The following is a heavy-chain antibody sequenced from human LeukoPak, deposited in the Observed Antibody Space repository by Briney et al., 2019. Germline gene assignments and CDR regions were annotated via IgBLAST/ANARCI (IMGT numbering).Heavy chain of an antibody. CDR1: GYIFSSYW. Sequence: GESLKISCKGSGYIFSSYWIAWVRQVPEKGVEGMGIVYPGDSDTRYSPSCQGQVTMSADKSISTAFLQWGSLKASDTAMYYCARTYCTNGVCYTVGDYWGQGTLVTVSS. CDR2: VYPGDSDT. CDR3: ARTYCTNGVCYTVGDY. D-gene: IGHD2-8*01. J-gene: IGHJ4*02. V-gene: IGHV5-51*01.